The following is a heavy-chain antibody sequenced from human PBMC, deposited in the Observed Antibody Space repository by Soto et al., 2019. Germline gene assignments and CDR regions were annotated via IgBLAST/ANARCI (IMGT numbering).Heavy chain of an antibody. CDR1: GFTLGDYY. J-gene: IGHJ6*02. Sequence: GGSLRLSCAASGFTLGDYYMSWIRQAPGKGLEWLSYISSSGTYTNYADSVKGRFTISRDTVKKSLFLQMNSLRGDDTAVYYCARVPYYYSSGTDYGMDVWGQGTTVTVSS. V-gene: IGHV3-11*06. CDR2: ISSSGTYT. D-gene: IGHD3-10*01. CDR3: ARVPYYYSSGTDYGMDV.